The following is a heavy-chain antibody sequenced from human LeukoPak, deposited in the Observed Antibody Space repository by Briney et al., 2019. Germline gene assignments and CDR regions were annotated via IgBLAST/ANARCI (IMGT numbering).Heavy chain of an antibody. CDR2: INHSGST. J-gene: IGHJ4*02. D-gene: IGHD3-22*01. V-gene: IGHV4-34*01. Sequence: PSETLSLTCAVYGGSFSGYYWSWIRQPPGKGLEWIGEINHSGSTNYNPSLKSRVTISVDTSKNQFSLKLSSVTAADTAVYYCARLTNSGYYWLFDYWGQGTLVTVSS. CDR1: GGSFSGYY. CDR3: ARLTNSGYYWLFDY.